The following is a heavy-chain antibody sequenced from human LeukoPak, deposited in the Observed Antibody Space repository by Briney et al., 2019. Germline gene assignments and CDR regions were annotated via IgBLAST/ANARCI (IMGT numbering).Heavy chain of an antibody. CDR2: MSGSGGRT. Sequence: GGSLRLSCAASGFTFNTYAMSWVRRAPGKGLEWVSAMSGSGGRTYYADSVKGRFTISRDNSKNTLYLQMNSLRAEDTAVYYCGKWGCSGGSCYPFDYWGQGTLVTVSS. J-gene: IGHJ4*02. V-gene: IGHV3-23*01. CDR3: GKWGCSGGSCYPFDY. D-gene: IGHD2-15*01. CDR1: GFTFNTYA.